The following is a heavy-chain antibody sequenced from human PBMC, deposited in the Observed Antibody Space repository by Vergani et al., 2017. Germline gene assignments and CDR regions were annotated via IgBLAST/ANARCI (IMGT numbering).Heavy chain of an antibody. CDR1: GFTFTSSA. Sequence: QMQLVQSGPEVKKPGTSVKVSCKASGFTFTSSAMQWVRQARGQRLEWIGWIVVGSGNTNYAQKFQERVTITRDMSTSTAYMELSSLRAEDTAVYYCARDTWYYDSSGYYRDAFDIWGQGTMVTVSS. CDR2: IVVGSGNT. CDR3: ARDTWYYDSSGYYRDAFDI. J-gene: IGHJ3*02. V-gene: IGHV1-58*02. D-gene: IGHD3-22*01.